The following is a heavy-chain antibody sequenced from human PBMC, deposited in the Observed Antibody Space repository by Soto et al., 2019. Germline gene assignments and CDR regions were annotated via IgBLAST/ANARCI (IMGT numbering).Heavy chain of an antibody. J-gene: IGHJ5*02. D-gene: IGHD3-3*01. CDR3: AKESFYDFWTPGP. V-gene: IGHV3-30*18. Sequence: SLRLSCAASGFTFSSYGMHWVRQAPGRGLEWVAVISYDGSNKYYADSVKGRFTISRDNSKNTLYLQMNSLRAEDTAVYYCAKESFYDFWTPGPWGQGTLVTVSS. CDR2: ISYDGSNK. CDR1: GFTFSSYG.